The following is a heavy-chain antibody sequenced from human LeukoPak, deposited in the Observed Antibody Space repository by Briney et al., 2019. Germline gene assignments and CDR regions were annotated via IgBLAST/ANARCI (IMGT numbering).Heavy chain of an antibody. J-gene: IGHJ4*02. V-gene: IGHV4-61*01. CDR2: IYYSGST. D-gene: IGHD4-23*01. Sequence: SETLSLTCTVSGGSVSSGCYYWSWIRQPPGKGLEWIGYIYYSGSTNYNPSLKSRVTISVDTSKNQFSLKLSSVTAADTAVYYCAREYYGGNSVNWGQGTLVTVSS. CDR1: GGSVSSGCYY. CDR3: AREYYGGNSVN.